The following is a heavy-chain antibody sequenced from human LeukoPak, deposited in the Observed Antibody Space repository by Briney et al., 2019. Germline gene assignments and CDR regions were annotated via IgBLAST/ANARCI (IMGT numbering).Heavy chain of an antibody. CDR2: IYYSGST. CDR1: GGSISSYY. CDR3: ARSLLLIRQRRDGYNHFWYFDL. Sequence: SETLSLTCTVSGGSISSYYWSWIRQPPGKGLEWIGYIYYSGSTNYNPSLKSRVTISVDTSKNQFSLKLSSVTAADTAVYYCARSLLLIRQRRDGYNHFWYFDLWGRGTLVTVPS. J-gene: IGHJ2*01. V-gene: IGHV4-59*08. D-gene: IGHD5-24*01.